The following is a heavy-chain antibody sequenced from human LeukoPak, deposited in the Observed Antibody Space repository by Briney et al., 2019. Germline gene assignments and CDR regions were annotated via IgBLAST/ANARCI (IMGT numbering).Heavy chain of an antibody. J-gene: IGHJ4*02. D-gene: IGHD6-6*01. CDR3: ARGARSSSPPLDY. CDR2: IYYSGST. CDR1: GGSISSYY. Sequence: PSETLSLTCSVSGGSISSYYWSWIRQPPGKGLEWIGYIYYSGSTDYNPSLKSRVTISVDMSKNQFSLKLSSVTAAATALYYCARGARSSSPPLDYWGKGPLVTVSS. V-gene: IGHV4-59*01.